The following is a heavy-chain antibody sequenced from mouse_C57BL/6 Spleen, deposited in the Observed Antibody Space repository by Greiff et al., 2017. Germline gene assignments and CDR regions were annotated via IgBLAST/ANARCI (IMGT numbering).Heavy chain of an antibody. CDR1: GFTFSSYG. CDR2: ISSGGSYT. V-gene: IGHV5-6*01. J-gene: IGHJ3*01. D-gene: IGHD2-1*01. Sequence: EVKLEESGGDLVKPGGSLKLSCAASGFTFSSYGMSWVRQTPDKRLEWVATISSGGSYTYYPDSVKGRFTISRDNAKNTLYLQMSSLKSEDTAMYYCARDGGSTMVTTRAWFAYWGQGTLVTVSA. CDR3: ARDGGSTMVTTRAWFAY.